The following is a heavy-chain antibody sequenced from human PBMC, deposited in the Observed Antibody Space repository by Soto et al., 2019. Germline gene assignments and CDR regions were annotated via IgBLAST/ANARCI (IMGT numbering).Heavy chain of an antibody. Sequence: QVQLVQSGAEVKKPGASVKVSCTASGYTFTGYYMHWVRQAPVQGLEWLGWINPNSGGTKYAQKIQGRLTMTTDTPISTAYMELSRLRSDDTAVYYCARVIADVWSGWFDPWGQGTLVTVSS. CDR2: INPNSGGT. CDR1: GYTFTGYY. D-gene: IGHD3-16*02. CDR3: ARVIADVWSGWFDP. J-gene: IGHJ5*02. V-gene: IGHV1-2*02.